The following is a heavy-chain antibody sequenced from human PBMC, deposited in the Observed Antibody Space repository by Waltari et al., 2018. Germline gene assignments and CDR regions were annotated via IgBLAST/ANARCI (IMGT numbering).Heavy chain of an antibody. CDR2: IRSSCSTK. Sequence: EVQLVESGGGLVQPGGSLRLSCAASGFPFGRYSMTWVRQAPGKGLEWVSYIRSSCSTKYYADSVKGRFTISRDNTKNVLYLQMNSLRAEDTAVYYCARGVPAALGYWGQGTLVTVSS. CDR1: GFPFGRYS. J-gene: IGHJ4*02. CDR3: ARGVPAALGY. D-gene: IGHD2-2*01. V-gene: IGHV3-48*04.